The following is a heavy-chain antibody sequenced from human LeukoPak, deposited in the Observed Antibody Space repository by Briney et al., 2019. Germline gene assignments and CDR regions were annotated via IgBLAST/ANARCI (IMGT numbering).Heavy chain of an antibody. J-gene: IGHJ4*02. Sequence: SQTLSLTCTVSGGSISSGSYYWSWIRQPAGKGLEWIGRIYTSGSTNYNPSLKSRVTISVDTSKNQFSLKLSSVTAADTAVYYCARPRDTAMVTTFDYWGQGTLVTVSS. CDR1: GGSISSGSYY. CDR2: IYTSGST. D-gene: IGHD5-18*01. CDR3: ARPRDTAMVTTFDY. V-gene: IGHV4-61*02.